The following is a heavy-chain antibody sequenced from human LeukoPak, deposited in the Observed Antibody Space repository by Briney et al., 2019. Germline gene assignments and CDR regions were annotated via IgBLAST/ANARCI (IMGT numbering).Heavy chain of an antibody. CDR3: ARDLTLAYCGGDCYPNYFEY. D-gene: IGHD2-21*02. J-gene: IGHJ4*02. V-gene: IGHV1-2*02. CDR2: INPNSGGT. Sequence: EASVKVSCKASGYTFTGYYMHWVRQAPGQGLEWMGWINPNSGGTKYAQKFQGRVTMTRDTSIITVYMELSRLRSDDTAVYYCARDLTLAYCGGDCYPNYFEYWGQGTLVTVSS. CDR1: GYTFTGYY.